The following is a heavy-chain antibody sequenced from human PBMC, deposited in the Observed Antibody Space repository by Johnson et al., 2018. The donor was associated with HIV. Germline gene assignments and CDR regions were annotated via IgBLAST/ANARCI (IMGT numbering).Heavy chain of an antibody. CDR1: GFTFSDYY. Sequence: QVQLVESGGGLVKPGGSLRLSCAASGFTFSDYYMSWIRQAPGKGLERVSYSRSTGSQQYSAASVNGRFTISSDNAKNSLYLQMNSLRVEDTALYYCAKDWAAAGMDAFNIWGQGTMVTVSS. V-gene: IGHV3-11*01. CDR2: SRSTGSQQ. J-gene: IGHJ3*02. D-gene: IGHD6-13*01. CDR3: AKDWAAAGMDAFNI.